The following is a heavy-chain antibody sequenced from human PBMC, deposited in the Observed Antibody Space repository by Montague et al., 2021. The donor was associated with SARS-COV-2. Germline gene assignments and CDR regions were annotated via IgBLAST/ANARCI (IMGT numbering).Heavy chain of an antibody. V-gene: IGHV3-9*01. CDR3: AKGQKIQWLVFNSAPDWFDP. D-gene: IGHD5-12*01. CDR2: IGWRSGSI. CDR1: GFTFDDYV. Sequence: SLRLSYAASGFTFDDYVMHWVRQAPGKGLEWVSGIGWRSGSIGYADSVKGRFTIFRDNAKNSLYLQMNSLRAEDTALYHCAKGQKIQWLVFNSAPDWFDPWGQGTLVTVSS. J-gene: IGHJ5*02.